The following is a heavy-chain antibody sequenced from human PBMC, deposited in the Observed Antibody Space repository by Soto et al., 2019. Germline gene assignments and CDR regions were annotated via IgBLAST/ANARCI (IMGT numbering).Heavy chain of an antibody. CDR3: AKDSSGYYGAY. Sequence: SETLSLTCTVSGGSISSYCWSWIRQPPGKGLEWIGYIYDSGNTNYNPPLKSRVTISVDTSKNQFSLNLSSVTAADTAVYYCAKDSSGYYGAYWGQGTLVTVS. D-gene: IGHD3-22*01. CDR1: GGSISSYC. CDR2: IYDSGNT. J-gene: IGHJ4*02. V-gene: IGHV4-59*01.